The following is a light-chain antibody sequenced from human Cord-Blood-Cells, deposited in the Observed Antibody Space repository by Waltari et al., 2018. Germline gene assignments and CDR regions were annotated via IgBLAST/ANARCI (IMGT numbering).Light chain of an antibody. J-gene: IGLJ3*02. CDR2: GNS. CDR1: SSNIGAGYD. V-gene: IGLV1-40*01. CDR3: QSYDSSLSGWV. Sequence: QSVLTQPPSVSGAPGQRVTISCTGSSSNIGAGYDVHWYQQLPGTAPKLLIYGNSNRHSGFPDRFSGSKSGTSASLAITGLQAEDEADYYCQSYDSSLSGWVFGGGTKLTVL.